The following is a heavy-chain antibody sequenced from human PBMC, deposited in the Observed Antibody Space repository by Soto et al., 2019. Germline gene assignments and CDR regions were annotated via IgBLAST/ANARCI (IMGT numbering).Heavy chain of an antibody. D-gene: IGHD3-16*01. CDR3: ARFDYAQLFDF. CDR1: GGSISSSSYY. CDR2: IYYSGST. Sequence: SETLSLTCTVSGGSISSSSYYWGWIRQPPGKGLEWIGSIYYSGSTYYNPSLKSRVTISVDTSKNQFSLKLSSVTAADTAVYYCARFDYAQLFDFWGQGTLVTVSS. J-gene: IGHJ4*02. V-gene: IGHV4-39*01.